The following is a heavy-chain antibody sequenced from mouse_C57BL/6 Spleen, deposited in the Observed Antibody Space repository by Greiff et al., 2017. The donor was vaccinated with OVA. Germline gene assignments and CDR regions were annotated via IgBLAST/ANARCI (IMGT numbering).Heavy chain of an antibody. Sequence: VKLQQPGAELVKPGASVKLSCKASGYTFTSYWMHWVKQRPGQGLEWIGMIHPNSGSTNYNEKFKSKATLTVDKSSSTAYMQLSSLTSEDSAVYYCARELSNYYAMDYWGQGTSVTVSS. D-gene: IGHD6-2*01. V-gene: IGHV1-64*01. J-gene: IGHJ4*01. CDR2: IHPNSGST. CDR1: GYTFTSYW. CDR3: ARELSNYYAMDY.